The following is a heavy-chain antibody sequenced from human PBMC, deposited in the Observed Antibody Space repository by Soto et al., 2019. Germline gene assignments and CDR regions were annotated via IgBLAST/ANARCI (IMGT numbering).Heavy chain of an antibody. V-gene: IGHV3-30*18. J-gene: IGHJ2*01. CDR3: AKGYVTGTDWYFDL. CDR1: GFTFSGYG. CDR2: ISYDGSNK. D-gene: IGHD1-7*01. Sequence: QVQLVESGGGVVQPGRSLRLSCAASGFTFSGYGMHWVRQAPGKGLEWVAVISYDGSNKYYADSVKGRFTISRDNSKNTLYLQMNSLRAEDTAVYYCAKGYVTGTDWYFDLWGRGTLVTVSS.